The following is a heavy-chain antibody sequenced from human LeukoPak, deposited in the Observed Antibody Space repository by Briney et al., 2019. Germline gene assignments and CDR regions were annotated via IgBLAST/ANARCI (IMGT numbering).Heavy chain of an antibody. Sequence: PGGSLRLSCATSGFTFNSYWMHWVRQAPGKGLEWVSSISSSSSYIYYADSVKGRFTISRDNAKNSLYLQMNSLRAEDTAVYYCARVGGWLPNLDYWGQGTLVTVSS. V-gene: IGHV3-21*01. CDR1: GFTFNSYW. CDR2: ISSSSSYI. D-gene: IGHD5-18*01. J-gene: IGHJ4*02. CDR3: ARVGGWLPNLDY.